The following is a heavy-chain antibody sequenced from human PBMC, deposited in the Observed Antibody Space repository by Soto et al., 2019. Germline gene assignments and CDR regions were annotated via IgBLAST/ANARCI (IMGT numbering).Heavy chain of an antibody. V-gene: IGHV1-69*12. J-gene: IGHJ6*02. D-gene: IGHD3-10*01. CDR1: GGTFRTNA. CDR2: IIPIFPTP. CDR3: AKDKDRQQLGGNYYYIMDV. Sequence: QVQLVQSGAEVKKPGSSVKISCNASGGTFRTNAFSWVRQAPGQGLEWMGGIIPIFPTPDYPQKFQGRVTITADESTTTTYMELSSLRSEDTATYYCAKDKDRQQLGGNYYYIMDVWGQGTTVTVSS.